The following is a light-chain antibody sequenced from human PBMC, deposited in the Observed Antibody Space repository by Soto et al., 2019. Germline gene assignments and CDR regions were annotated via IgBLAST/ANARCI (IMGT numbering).Light chain of an antibody. Sequence: DVVMTQSPLSLPVTLGQPASISCRSSQSLVYSDGNTYLNWLQQRPGQSPRRLIYKVSNRGSGVPDRFSGSESGTNFTLEISRVEAEDVGVYYCMQGSHWPLTFGGGTKVAIK. CDR3: MQGSHWPLT. J-gene: IGKJ4*01. CDR1: QSLVYSDGNTY. V-gene: IGKV2-30*01. CDR2: KVS.